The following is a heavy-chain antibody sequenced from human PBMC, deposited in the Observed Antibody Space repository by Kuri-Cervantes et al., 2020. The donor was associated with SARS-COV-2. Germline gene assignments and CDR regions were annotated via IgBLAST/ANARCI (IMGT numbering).Heavy chain of an antibody. CDR2: ISAYNGNT. CDR3: ARSPGSIVVVTAPDY. J-gene: IGHJ4*02. D-gene: IGHD2-21*02. Sequence: ASVKVSCKASGYTFTSYGISWVRQAPGQGLEWMGWISAYNGNTNYAQKLQGRVTMTTDTSTSTAYVELRSLRSDDTAVYYCARSPGSIVVVTAPDYWGQGTLVTVSS. CDR1: GYTFTSYG. V-gene: IGHV1-18*04.